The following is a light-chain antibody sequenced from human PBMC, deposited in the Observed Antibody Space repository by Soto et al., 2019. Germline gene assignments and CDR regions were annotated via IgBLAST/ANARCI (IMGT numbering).Light chain of an antibody. V-gene: IGKV1-39*01. Sequence: DIQMTQSPSSLSASVGDRVTITCRASQSISSYLHWYQQKPGKAPKLLIYAASSLQSGVPSRFSGSGSGTDFNLTISSLQPEDFATYYCQQSYNTPRTFGQGNKLEIK. CDR3: QQSYNTPRT. J-gene: IGKJ2*01. CDR2: AAS. CDR1: QSISSY.